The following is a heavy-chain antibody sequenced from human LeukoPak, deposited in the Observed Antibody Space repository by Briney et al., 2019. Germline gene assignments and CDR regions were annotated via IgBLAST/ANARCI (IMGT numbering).Heavy chain of an antibody. Sequence: GGSLRLSCAASGFSFSYYSMHWVRQAPGKGLEWVSAISGSGGSTYYADSVKGRFTISRDNSKNTLYLQMNSLRAEDTAVYYCAKDHGSSWYLANNYFDYWGQGTLVTVSS. CDR3: AKDHGSSWYLANNYFDY. V-gene: IGHV3-23*01. J-gene: IGHJ4*02. CDR1: GFSFSYYS. D-gene: IGHD6-13*01. CDR2: ISGSGGST.